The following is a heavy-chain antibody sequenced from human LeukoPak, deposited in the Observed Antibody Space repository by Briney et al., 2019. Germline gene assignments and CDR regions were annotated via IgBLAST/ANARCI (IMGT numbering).Heavy chain of an antibody. CDR1: GGTFSSYA. V-gene: IGHV1-69*06. CDR3: ASTYETGHFDY. Sequence: GASVKVSCKASGGTFSSYAISWVRQAPGQGLEWMGGIIPIFGTANYAQKFQGRVTITADKSTSTAYMELSSLRSEDTAVYFCASTYETGHFDYWGQGTLVTVSS. J-gene: IGHJ4*02. D-gene: IGHD3-10*01. CDR2: IIPIFGTA.